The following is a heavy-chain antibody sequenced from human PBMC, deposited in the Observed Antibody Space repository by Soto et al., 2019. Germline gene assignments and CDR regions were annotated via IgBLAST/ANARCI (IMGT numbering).Heavy chain of an antibody. CDR2: ISGNSLDT. CDR1: GFTFSDYY. J-gene: IGHJ3*02. V-gene: IGHV3-11*05. Sequence: QVQLVESGGGVVKPGGSLRLSCAASGFTFSDYYASWLRQSPGKGLEWISYISGNSLDTNYADSVRGRFTISRDNAENSLSLQMNYLSAEYTAMYSCASGQQIRLADIWGQGTTVTVSS. D-gene: IGHD6-13*01. CDR3: ASGQQIRLADI.